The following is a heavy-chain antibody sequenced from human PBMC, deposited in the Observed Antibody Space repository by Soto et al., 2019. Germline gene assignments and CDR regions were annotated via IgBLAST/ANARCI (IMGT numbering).Heavy chain of an antibody. CDR1: GTSISSGGYY. CDR3: ARDFTDSSGPTLGMGV. J-gene: IGHJ6*02. CDR2: IYYSGST. D-gene: IGHD6-19*01. V-gene: IGHV4-31*03. Sequence: PSETLSLTCTVSGTSISSGGYYWSWIRQQPGKGLEWIGYIYYSGSTYYNPSLKSRVTISVDTSKDQFSLKLSSVTAADTAVYYCARDFTDSSGPTLGMGVWGQGTTVTVSS.